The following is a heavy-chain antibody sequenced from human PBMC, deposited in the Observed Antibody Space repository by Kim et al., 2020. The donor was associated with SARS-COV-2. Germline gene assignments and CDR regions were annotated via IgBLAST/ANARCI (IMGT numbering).Heavy chain of an antibody. CDR3: ASALGH. CDR2: YTSGRT. V-gene: IGHV4-4*07. J-gene: IGHJ4*02. Sequence: YTSGRTNYNPYLPSRVTMSVDMSKNQFSLMLSSVAAADTAVYYCASALGHWGQGTLVTVSS. D-gene: IGHD3-16*02.